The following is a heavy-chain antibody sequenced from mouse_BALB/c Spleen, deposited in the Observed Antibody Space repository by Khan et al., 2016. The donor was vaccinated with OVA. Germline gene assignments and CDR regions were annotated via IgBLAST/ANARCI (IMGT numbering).Heavy chain of an antibody. CDR3: TRDRIDY. CDR2: INPTSGYT. CDR1: GYTLTTYW. J-gene: IGHJ2*01. Sequence: QVQLQQSGAELAKPGASVKMSCKASGYTLTTYWMHWVKQRPGQGLEWIGYINPTSGYTDYNDKFKDRATLSADKSSSTAYMQLNSLTSEDSAVYYCTRDRIDYWRQGTTLTVSS. V-gene: IGHV1-7*01.